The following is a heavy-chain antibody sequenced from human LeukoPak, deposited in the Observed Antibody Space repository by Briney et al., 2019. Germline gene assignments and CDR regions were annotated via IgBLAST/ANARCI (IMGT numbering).Heavy chain of an antibody. V-gene: IGHV4-31*03. CDR2: IYYSGST. D-gene: IGHD3-3*01. Sequence: SETLSLTCTVSGGSISSGGYYWSWIRQHPGKGLEWIGCIYYSGSTYYNPSLKSRVTISVDTSKNQFSLKLSSVTAADTAVYYCARLRFLEPYYFDYWGQGTLVTVSS. J-gene: IGHJ4*02. CDR3: ARLRFLEPYYFDY. CDR1: GGSISSGGYY.